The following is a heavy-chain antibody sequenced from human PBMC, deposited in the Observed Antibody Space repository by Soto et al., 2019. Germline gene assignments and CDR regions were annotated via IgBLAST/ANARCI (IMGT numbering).Heavy chain of an antibody. J-gene: IGHJ4*02. Sequence: GGSLRLSCAASGFTFSNYAMNWVRQAPGKGLEWVSSMSGSSGSTYYADIVKGRFTISRDNSKSTLYLQMNNLRAEDTAVYYCAKDAASVGTLFYLEYWGQGTLVTVSS. V-gene: IGHV3-23*01. CDR2: MSGSSGST. CDR1: GFTFSNYA. CDR3: AKDAASVGTLFYLEY. D-gene: IGHD6-13*01.